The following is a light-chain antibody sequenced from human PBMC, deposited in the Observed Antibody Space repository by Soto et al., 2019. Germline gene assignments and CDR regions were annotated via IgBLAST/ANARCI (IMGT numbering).Light chain of an antibody. CDR3: SSYTSSSTWV. Sequence: QSALTQPASVSGSPGQSITISCTGTSSDVGGYNYVSWYQQHPGKAPKLMIYEVSNRPSGLSNRFSGSKAGNTASLTISGLPAEDEADYYCSSYTSSSTWVFGGGTKLTVL. CDR2: EVS. J-gene: IGLJ3*02. CDR1: SSDVGGYNY. V-gene: IGLV2-14*01.